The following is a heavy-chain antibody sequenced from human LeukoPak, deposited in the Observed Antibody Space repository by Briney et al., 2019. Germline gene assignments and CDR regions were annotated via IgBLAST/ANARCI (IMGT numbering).Heavy chain of an antibody. Sequence: ASETLSLTCSVSGGSISSYYWSWIRQPAGKGLEWIGRIYTSGSTNYNPSLKSRVTMSVDTSKNQFSLKLSSVTAADTAVYYCARVTGTTVTTRVGYYYYYMDVWGKGTTVTISS. CDR1: GGSISSYY. J-gene: IGHJ6*03. CDR3: ARVTGTTVTTRVGYYYYYMDV. D-gene: IGHD4-17*01. CDR2: IYTSGST. V-gene: IGHV4-4*07.